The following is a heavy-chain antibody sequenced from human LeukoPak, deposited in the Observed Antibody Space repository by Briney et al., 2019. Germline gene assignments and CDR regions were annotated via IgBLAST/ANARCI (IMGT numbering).Heavy chain of an antibody. CDR3: VRWRSWTYRFDC. CDR2: ISGSTSFT. Sequence: PGGSLRLSCAASGFTFSDYYMSWVRQAPGKGLEWVSYISGSTSFTDYADSVKGRFTISRDNAKNSLSLQMNSLRAGDTAVYYFVRWRSWTYRFDCWGQGTLVTVSS. J-gene: IGHJ4*02. CDR1: GFTFSDYY. D-gene: IGHD3-16*01. V-gene: IGHV3-11*03.